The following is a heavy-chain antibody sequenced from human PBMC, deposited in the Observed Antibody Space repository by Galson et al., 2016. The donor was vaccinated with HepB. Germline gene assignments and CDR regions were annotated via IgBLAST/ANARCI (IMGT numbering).Heavy chain of an antibody. J-gene: IGHJ4*02. CDR2: IKFDGNTK. CDR1: GFNFFSYA. D-gene: IGHD6-13*01. CDR3: AREAAALYYFDS. Sequence: SLRLSCAASGFNFFSYAMHWVRQAPGKGLEWVAIIKFDGNTKYYPGSVKGRFTISRDNSKNTVYLQMNSLRAEDTATYYCAREAAALYYFDSWGQGTLVSVSS. V-gene: IGHV3-33*05.